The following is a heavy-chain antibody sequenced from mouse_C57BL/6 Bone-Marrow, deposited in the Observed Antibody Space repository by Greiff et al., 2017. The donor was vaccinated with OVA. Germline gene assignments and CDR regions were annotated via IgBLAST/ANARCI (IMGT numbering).Heavy chain of an antibody. D-gene: IGHD1-1*01. CDR1: GYTFTSYW. CDR2: IHPNSGST. CDR3: ARVNYSYWYFDV. V-gene: IGHV1-64*01. Sequence: VQLQQPGAELVKPGASVKLSCKASGYTFTSYWMHWVKQRPGQGLEWIGMIHPNSGSTNYNEKFKSKATLTVDKSSSTAYMQLSSLTSEDSAVYFCARVNYSYWYFDVWGTGTTVTVSS. J-gene: IGHJ1*03.